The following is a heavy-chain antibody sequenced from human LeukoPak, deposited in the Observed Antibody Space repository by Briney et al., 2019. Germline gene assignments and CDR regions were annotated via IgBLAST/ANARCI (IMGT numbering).Heavy chain of an antibody. CDR1: GFTFSSSA. V-gene: IGHV3-23*01. Sequence: GGSLRLSCAASGFTFSSSAMSWVRQAPGKGLEWVSAISNNGGYTYYADSVQGRFTISRDNSKSTLCLQMNSLRAEDTAVYYCAKQLGYCSDGSSYFPYCGQVTLVTVSS. D-gene: IGHD2-15*01. CDR3: AKQLGYCSDGSSYFPY. CDR2: ISNNGGYT. J-gene: IGHJ4*02.